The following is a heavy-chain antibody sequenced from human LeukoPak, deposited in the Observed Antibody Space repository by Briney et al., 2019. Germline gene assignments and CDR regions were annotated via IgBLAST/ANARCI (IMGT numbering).Heavy chain of an antibody. Sequence: QSGRSLRLSCAASGFTFDDYAMHWVRQAPGKGLGWVSGISWNSGSIGYADSVKGRFTISRDNAKNSLYLQMNSLRAEDTALYYCAKDMGDQYSSGPLFPWGQGTLVTVSS. J-gene: IGHJ5*02. V-gene: IGHV3-9*01. D-gene: IGHD6-19*01. CDR2: ISWNSGSI. CDR3: AKDMGDQYSSGPLFP. CDR1: GFTFDDYA.